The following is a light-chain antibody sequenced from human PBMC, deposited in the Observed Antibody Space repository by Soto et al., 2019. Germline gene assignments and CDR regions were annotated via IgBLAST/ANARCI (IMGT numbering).Light chain of an antibody. CDR1: SSDIGAYNF. CDR3: TSWTTSTTMI. J-gene: IGLJ2*01. Sequence: QSALTQPASVSGSPGQSITISCTGTSSDIGAYNFVSWYQQQPGKAPTLMLYDVNIRPSGVSNRFSGSKSGNTSSLTISGLQAEDEAEYYCTSWTTSTTMIFGGGTQLTVL. CDR2: DVN. V-gene: IGLV2-14*03.